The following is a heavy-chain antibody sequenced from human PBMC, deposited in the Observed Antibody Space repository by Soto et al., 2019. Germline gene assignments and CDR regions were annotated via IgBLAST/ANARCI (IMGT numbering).Heavy chain of an antibody. CDR1: GGPLSSGSYY. CDR3: ERAASPYFALFSASHP. V-gene: IGHV4-61*01. Sequence: PSATLSLTCTVSGGPLSSGSYYWRWIRQSPGQGLEWIGYIYYSGTTKYNPSLKSRVSISVDTSKNQFSLRLTSLSAADTAVYSCERAASPYFALFSASHPWGQATLITV. D-gene: IGHD3-9*01. J-gene: IGHJ5*02. CDR2: IYYSGTT.